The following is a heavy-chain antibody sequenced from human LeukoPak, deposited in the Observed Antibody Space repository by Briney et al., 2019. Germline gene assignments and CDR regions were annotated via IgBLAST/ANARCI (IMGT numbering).Heavy chain of an antibody. V-gene: IGHV3-23*01. D-gene: IGHD3-22*01. CDR3: AKEGTPADPGYDSSGYTNY. CDR2: ISGSWGSI. CDR1: GFTFNSYA. J-gene: IGHJ4*02. Sequence: GGPLRLPCAVSGFTFNSYAMICVREARGRARECVYAISGSWGSIFYAVCVRGRFTIPRDNSKHTLYLQLNSLRAEDTAVYYCAKEGTPADPGYDSSGYTNYWGQGTLVTVSS.